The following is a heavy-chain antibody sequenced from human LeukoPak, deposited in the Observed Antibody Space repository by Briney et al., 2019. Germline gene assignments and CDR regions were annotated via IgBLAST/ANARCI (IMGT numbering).Heavy chain of an antibody. CDR3: AKDQSSWYDSSGYYGGPLDY. CDR2: ISYDGSNK. Sequence: SGGSLRLSCAASGFTFSSYAMHWVRQAPGKGLEWVAVISYDGSNKYYADSVKGRFTISRDNSKNTLYLQMNSLRAEDTAVYYCAKDQSSWYDSSGYYGGPLDYWGQGTLVTVSS. V-gene: IGHV3-30-3*01. D-gene: IGHD3-22*01. CDR1: GFTFSSYA. J-gene: IGHJ4*02.